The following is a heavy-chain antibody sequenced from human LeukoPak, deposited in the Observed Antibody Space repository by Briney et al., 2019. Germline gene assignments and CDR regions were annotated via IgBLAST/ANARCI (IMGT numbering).Heavy chain of an antibody. CDR3: ARGYGYCSSTSCHRNWFDP. CDR1: GYTFTSYD. Sequence: ASVKVSCKASGYTFTSYDINWVRQAPGQGLEWMGWMNPNSGNTGYAQKFQGRVTMTRNTSISTAYMELSSLRSEDTAVYYCARGYGYCSSTSCHRNWFDPWGQGTLVTVSS. J-gene: IGHJ5*02. D-gene: IGHD2-2*01. V-gene: IGHV1-8*01. CDR2: MNPNSGNT.